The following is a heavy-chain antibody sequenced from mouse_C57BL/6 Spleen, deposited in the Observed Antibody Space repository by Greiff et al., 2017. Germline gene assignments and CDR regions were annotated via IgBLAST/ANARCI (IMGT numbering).Heavy chain of an antibody. CDR2: IDPSDSYT. V-gene: IGHV1-50*01. CDR1: GYTFTSYW. CDR3: ARDEGY. J-gene: IGHJ2*01. Sequence: QVQLQQPGAELVKPGASVKLSCKASGYTFTSYWMQWVKQRPGQGLEWIGEIDPSDSYTNYNQKFKGKATLTVDTSSSTAYMQLSSLTSEDSAVYYCARDEGYWGQGTTLTGSS.